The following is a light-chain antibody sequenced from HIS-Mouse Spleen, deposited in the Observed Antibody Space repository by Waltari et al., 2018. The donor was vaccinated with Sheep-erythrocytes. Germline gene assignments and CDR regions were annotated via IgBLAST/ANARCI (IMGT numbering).Light chain of an antibody. CDR1: KLGDTY. CDR2: QDS. J-gene: IGLJ2*01. V-gene: IGLV3-1*01. Sequence: SYELTQPPSVSVSPGQTASITCSGDKLGDTYACSYQQKPGQSPVLVIYQDSKRPSGLPERFAGSNSGNTATLTISGTQAMDEADYYCQAWDSSTAVFGGGTKLTVL. CDR3: QAWDSSTAV.